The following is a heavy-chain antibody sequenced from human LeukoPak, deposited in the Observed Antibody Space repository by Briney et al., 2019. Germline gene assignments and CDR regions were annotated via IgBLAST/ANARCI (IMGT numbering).Heavy chain of an antibody. CDR1: GYTFTGYY. D-gene: IGHD3-10*01. Sequence: GASVKVSCKASGYTFTGYYMHWVRQAPGQGLEWMGWINPNSGGTNCAQKFQGRVTMTRDTSISTAYMELSRLRSDDTAVYYCARVIRGVETTYFDYWGQGTLVTVSS. CDR2: INPNSGGT. V-gene: IGHV1-2*02. J-gene: IGHJ4*02. CDR3: ARVIRGVETTYFDY.